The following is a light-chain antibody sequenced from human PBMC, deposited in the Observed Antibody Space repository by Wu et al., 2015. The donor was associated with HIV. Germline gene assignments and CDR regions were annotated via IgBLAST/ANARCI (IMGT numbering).Light chain of an antibody. J-gene: IGKJ3*01. V-gene: IGKV3-20*01. CDR2: GAS. CDR3: QQYGSSPTT. CDR1: QSVSSY. Sequence: EIVLTQSPGTLSLSPGERATLSCRASQSVSSYLAWYQQKPGQAPRLLIYGASTRATGRPRQVQVAVGLGQTSLSPSADWSLKYFAMYYCQQYGSSPTTFGPWDQSRYET.